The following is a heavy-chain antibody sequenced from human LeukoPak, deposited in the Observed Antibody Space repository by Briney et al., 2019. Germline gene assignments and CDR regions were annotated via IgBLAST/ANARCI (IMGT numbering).Heavy chain of an antibody. D-gene: IGHD5-12*01. CDR1: GFTYSSYG. CDR3: AKDYVVATSTHIV. J-gene: IGHJ4*02. V-gene: IGHV3-30*18. Sequence: GGSLRLSCAASGFTYSSYGMHWVRQDPGKGLEWVAVISYDGSNKYYADSVKGRFTISRDNSKNTLYLQMNSLRAEDTAAYYCAKDYVVATSTHIVWGQGTLVTVSS. CDR2: ISYDGSNK.